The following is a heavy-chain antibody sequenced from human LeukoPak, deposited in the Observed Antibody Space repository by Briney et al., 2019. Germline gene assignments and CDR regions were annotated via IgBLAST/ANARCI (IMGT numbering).Heavy chain of an antibody. V-gene: IGHV1-46*01. CDR3: ARGDRATVTLY. Sequence: GASVKDSCKASGYTFTSYYMHWVRQAPGQGLEWMGIINPSGGRTSYAQKFQGRVTMTRDMTTSTVYMELSSLRSEDTAVYYCARGDRATVTLYWGQGTLVTVSS. CDR1: GYTFTSYY. D-gene: IGHD4-17*01. J-gene: IGHJ4*02. CDR2: INPSGGRT.